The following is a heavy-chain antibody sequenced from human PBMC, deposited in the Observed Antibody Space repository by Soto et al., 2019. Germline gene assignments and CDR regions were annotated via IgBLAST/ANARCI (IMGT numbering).Heavy chain of an antibody. V-gene: IGHV4-4*02. J-gene: IGHJ3*02. CDR2: IYHSGST. Sequence: SETLSLTCAVSSGSISSSNWWSWVRQPPGKGLEWIGEIYHSGSTNYNPSLKSRVTISVDKSKNQFSLKLSSVTAADTAVYYCARYNWNHILVGKNAFDIWGQGTMVTVSS. CDR1: SGSISSSNW. CDR3: ARYNWNHILVGKNAFDI. D-gene: IGHD1-20*01.